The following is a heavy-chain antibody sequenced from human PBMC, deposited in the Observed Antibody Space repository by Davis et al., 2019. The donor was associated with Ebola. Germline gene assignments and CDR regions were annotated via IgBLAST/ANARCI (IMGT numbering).Heavy chain of an antibody. D-gene: IGHD5-18*01. V-gene: IGHV4-28*01. J-gene: IGHJ4*02. CDR1: GYSLSSNNC. CDR3: ARTGYRDASPHYFDS. Sequence: PSVILSLTCAVSGYSLSSNNCSGWVRLPQGMGLEWIAYSYYSGSRYYNPSLKSRVSMSVDTSNNQISLKLSSVTAVDTAVYFCARTGYRDASPHYFDSWGQGTLVTVSS. CDR2: SYYSGSR.